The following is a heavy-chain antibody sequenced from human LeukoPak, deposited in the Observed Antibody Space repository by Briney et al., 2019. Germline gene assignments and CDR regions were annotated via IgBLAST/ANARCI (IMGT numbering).Heavy chain of an antibody. J-gene: IGHJ5*02. CDR3: ARGTRSSLRFFGVRMNWFDP. CDR1: GGSFSGYY. Sequence: SEALSLTCAVYGGSFSGYYWSWIRQPPGKGLEWIGEINHSGSANYNPSLKSRVTISVDTSKNQFSLKLSSVTAADTAVYYCARGTRSSLRFFGVRMNWFDPWGQGTLVIVSS. D-gene: IGHD3-3*01. CDR2: INHSGSA. V-gene: IGHV4-34*01.